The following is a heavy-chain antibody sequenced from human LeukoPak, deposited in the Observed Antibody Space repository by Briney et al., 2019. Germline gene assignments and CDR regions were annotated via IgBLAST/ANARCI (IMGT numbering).Heavy chain of an antibody. CDR3: ARDGQHIVVVPAAISGSVHNWFDP. Sequence: ASVKVSCKASGYTFTSYGISWVRQAPGQGLEWMGWISAYNGNTNYAQKLQGRVTITTDTSTSTAYMELRSLRSDDTAVYYCARDGQHIVVVPAAISGSVHNWFDPWGQGTLVTVSS. D-gene: IGHD2-2*02. CDR2: ISAYNGNT. V-gene: IGHV1-18*01. CDR1: GYTFTSYG. J-gene: IGHJ5*02.